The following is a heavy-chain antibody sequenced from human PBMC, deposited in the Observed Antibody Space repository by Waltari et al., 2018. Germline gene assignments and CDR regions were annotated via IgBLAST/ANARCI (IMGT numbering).Heavy chain of an antibody. CDR2: IDPSDSFT. CDR1: GYSFTSYW. J-gene: IGHJ3*02. CDR3: ARLELAMVRGVIDDAFDI. V-gene: IGHV5-10-1*03. Sequence: EVQLVQSGAEVKKPGESLRISCKGSGYSFTSYWISWVRQMPGKGLGWVGRIDPSDSFTNYSPSFQGHVTISADKSISTAYLQWSSLKASDTAMYYCARLELAMVRGVIDDAFDIRGQGTMVTVSS. D-gene: IGHD3-10*01.